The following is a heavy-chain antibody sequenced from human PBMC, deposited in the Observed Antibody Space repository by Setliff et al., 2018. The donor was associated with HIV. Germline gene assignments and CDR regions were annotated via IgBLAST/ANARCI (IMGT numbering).Heavy chain of an antibody. D-gene: IGHD6-19*01. Sequence: ASVKVSCKASGGTFSSYAISWVRQAPGQGLEWMGGIIPIFGTANYAQKFQGRVTITADESTSTAYMELSSLRSEDTAVYYCARPAVLISTDYYYYMDVWGQGTTVTVSS. CDR1: GGTFSSYA. CDR2: IIPIFGTA. V-gene: IGHV1-69*13. CDR3: ARPAVLISTDYYYYMDV. J-gene: IGHJ6*02.